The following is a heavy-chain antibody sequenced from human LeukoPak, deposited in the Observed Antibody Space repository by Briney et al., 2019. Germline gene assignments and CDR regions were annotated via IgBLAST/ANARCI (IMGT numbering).Heavy chain of an antibody. D-gene: IGHD2-21*02. CDR1: GYTFTSYH. V-gene: IGHV1-46*01. CDR2: ISPSGGST. CDR3: ARSRLLLDY. Sequence: EASVKVSCTASGYTFTSYHMRWVRQAPGQGLEWMGIISPSGGSTTYAQKFQGRVTMTGNTSTSTVYMELSSLRSEDTAVYYCARSRLLLDYWGQGTLVTVSS. J-gene: IGHJ4*02.